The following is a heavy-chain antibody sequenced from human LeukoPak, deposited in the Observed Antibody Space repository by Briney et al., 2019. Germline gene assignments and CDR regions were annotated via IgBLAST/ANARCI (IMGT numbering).Heavy chain of an antibody. J-gene: IGHJ4*02. CDR1: GGSISSGGYS. Sequence: SQTLSLTCAVSGGSISSGGYSWSWIRQPPGKGLEWIGYIYHGGSTYYNPSLKSRVTISVDRSKNQFSLKLSSVTAADTAVYYCARVEMATIFFDYWGQGTLVTVSS. CDR3: ARVEMATIFFDY. D-gene: IGHD5-24*01. CDR2: IYHGGST. V-gene: IGHV4-30-2*01.